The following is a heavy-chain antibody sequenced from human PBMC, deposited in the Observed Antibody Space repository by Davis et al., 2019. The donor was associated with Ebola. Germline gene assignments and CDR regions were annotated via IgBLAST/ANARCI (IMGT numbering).Heavy chain of an antibody. D-gene: IGHD2-15*01. J-gene: IGHJ6*02. Sequence: ASVKVSCKASGYTFTSYYMHWLRQAPGQGLEWMGIINPSGGSTSYAQKFQGRVTMTRDTSTSTVYMELRRLRSDDTAGYYCARDGYRGVVVDANYYYYGMDVWGQGTTVTVSS. V-gene: IGHV1-46*01. CDR1: GYTFTSYY. CDR2: INPSGGST. CDR3: ARDGYRGVVVDANYYYYGMDV.